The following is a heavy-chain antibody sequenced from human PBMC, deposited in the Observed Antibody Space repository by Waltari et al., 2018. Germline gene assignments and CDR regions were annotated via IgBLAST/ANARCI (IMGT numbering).Heavy chain of an antibody. Sequence: QVQLQESGPGLVKPSETLSLTCTVSGGSISSYYWSWIRQPAGKGLEWIGRIYTSGSTNYNPALKSRVTMSVDTSKNQFSLKLSSVTAADTAVYYCARDGGCSGGSCYYYYYMDVWGKGTTVTISS. CDR2: IYTSGST. CDR1: GGSISSYY. V-gene: IGHV4-4*07. D-gene: IGHD2-15*01. CDR3: ARDGGCSGGSCYYYYYMDV. J-gene: IGHJ6*03.